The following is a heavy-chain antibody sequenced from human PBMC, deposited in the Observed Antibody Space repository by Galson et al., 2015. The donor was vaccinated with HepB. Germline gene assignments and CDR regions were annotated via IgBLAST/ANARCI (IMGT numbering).Heavy chain of an antibody. D-gene: IGHD1-14*01. V-gene: IGHV1-69*13. J-gene: IGHJ5*02. Sequence: SVKVSCKASGGTFSSYAISWVRQAPGQGLEWMGGIIPIFGTANYAQKFQGRVTITADESTSTAYMELSSLRSEDTAVYYCASKGFTGGWFDPWGQGTLVTVSS. CDR1: GGTFSSYA. CDR2: IIPIFGTA. CDR3: ASKGFTGGWFDP.